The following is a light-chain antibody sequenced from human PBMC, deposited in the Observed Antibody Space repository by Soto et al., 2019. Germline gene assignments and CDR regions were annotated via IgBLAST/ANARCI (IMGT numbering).Light chain of an antibody. CDR2: GAS. Sequence: VLPQSPDTLSLSPGDRATLSCRASQSVRSTFLAWYQQKPGQAPRLLIYGASNRAAGIPERFSGSASGTEFTLTISRLEPDDSAVYYCQQYHDSPRNTFGQGPKLQIK. CDR1: QSVRSTF. CDR3: QQYHDSPRNT. J-gene: IGKJ2*01. V-gene: IGKV3-20*01.